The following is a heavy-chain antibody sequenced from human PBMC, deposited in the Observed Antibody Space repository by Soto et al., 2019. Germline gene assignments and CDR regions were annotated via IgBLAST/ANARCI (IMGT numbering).Heavy chain of an antibody. J-gene: IGHJ6*02. CDR3: ARGSSGPAYGMDV. CDR2: IGTAGDT. Sequence: EVQLVESGGGLVQPGGSLRLSCAASGFTFSSYDMHWVRQATGKGLEWVSAIGTAGDTYYPGSVKGRFTISRENAKNSLYLQMNSLRAGDTAVYYCARGSSGPAYGMDVWGQGTTVTVSS. CDR1: GFTFSSYD. D-gene: IGHD1-26*01. V-gene: IGHV3-13*01.